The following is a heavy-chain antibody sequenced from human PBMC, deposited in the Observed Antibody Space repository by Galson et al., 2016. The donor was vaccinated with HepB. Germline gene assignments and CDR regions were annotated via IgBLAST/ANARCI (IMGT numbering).Heavy chain of an antibody. CDR1: GYTFINYG. J-gene: IGHJ4*02. D-gene: IGHD3-10*01. V-gene: IGHV1-18*01. CDR3: ARDQYYYDSGTLNFDY. Sequence: SVKVSCKASGYTFINYGVSWVRQAPGQGLEWMGWISAYNVNTKYAQKLQGRVTMTTDTSTSTAYMELRSLRSDYTAVYYCARDQYYYDSGTLNFDYWGQGTLVTVSS. CDR2: ISAYNVNT.